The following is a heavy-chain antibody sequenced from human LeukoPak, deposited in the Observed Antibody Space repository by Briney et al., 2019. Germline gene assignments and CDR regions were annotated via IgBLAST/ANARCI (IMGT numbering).Heavy chain of an antibody. CDR2: ISGSGGST. CDR3: AKDTYYASSGYYPGYFDY. Sequence: PGGSLRLSCAASGFTFSSYAMSWVRQAPGKGLEWVSAISGSGGSTYYADSVKGRFTISRDNSKNTLYLQMNSLRAEDTAVYYCAKDTYYASSGYYPGYFDYWGQGTLVTVS. V-gene: IGHV3-23*01. CDR1: GFTFSSYA. D-gene: IGHD3-22*01. J-gene: IGHJ4*02.